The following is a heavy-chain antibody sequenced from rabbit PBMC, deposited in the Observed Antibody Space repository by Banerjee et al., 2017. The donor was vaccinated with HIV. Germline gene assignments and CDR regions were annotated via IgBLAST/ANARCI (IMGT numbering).Heavy chain of an antibody. CDR1: GFSFSSSYY. CDR3: ARNIAYASSSGDYGP. D-gene: IGHD1-1*01. CDR2: IYTGSGGST. J-gene: IGHJ4*01. V-gene: IGHV1S40*01. Sequence: QSLEESGGDLVKPGASLTLTCTASGFSFSSSYYMCWVRQAPGKGLEWIACIYTGSGGSTWYASWAKGRFTISKTSSTTVTLQMTSLTAADTATYFCARNIAYASSSGDYGPWGPGTLVTVS.